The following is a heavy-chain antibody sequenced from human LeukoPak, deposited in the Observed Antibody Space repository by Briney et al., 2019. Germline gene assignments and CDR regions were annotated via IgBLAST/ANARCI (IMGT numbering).Heavy chain of an antibody. CDR3: ASGARDYYDSSGSRSWFDP. V-gene: IGHV4-30-2*01. CDR1: GGSISSGDYS. CDR2: IYHSGST. Sequence: SETLSLTCAVSGGSISSGDYSWSRIRQPLGKGLEWTGYIYHSGSTYYNPSLKSRVTISVDRSKNQFSLRLSSVTAADTAVYYCASGARDYYDSSGSRSWFDPWGQGTLVTVSS. D-gene: IGHD3-22*01. J-gene: IGHJ5*02.